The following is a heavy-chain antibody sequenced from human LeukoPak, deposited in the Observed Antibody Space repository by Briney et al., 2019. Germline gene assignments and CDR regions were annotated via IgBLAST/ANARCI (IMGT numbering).Heavy chain of an antibody. V-gene: IGHV1-46*01. CDR1: GYTFTSYY. CDR2: INPSGGST. CDR3: ARVYCSGGSCYAPYFDY. Sequence: ASVKVSCKASGYTFTSYYMHWVRQAPGQGLEWMGIINPSGGSTSYAQKFQGRVTMTRDTSTSTVYMELSSLRSEDTAVYYCARVYCSGGSCYAPYFDYWGQGTLVTVSS. J-gene: IGHJ4*02. D-gene: IGHD2-15*01.